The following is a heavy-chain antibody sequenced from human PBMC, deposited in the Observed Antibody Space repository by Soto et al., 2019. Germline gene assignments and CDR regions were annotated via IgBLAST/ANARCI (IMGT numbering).Heavy chain of an antibody. D-gene: IGHD4-17*01. CDR2: IYHSGST. J-gene: IGHJ3*02. CDR3: ATDYGGSSLGFPPKNAFDI. CDR1: GGSISNNNW. V-gene: IGHV4-4*02. Sequence: QVHLQESGPGLVKPSGTLSLTCAVSGGSISNNNWWSWVRQPPGKGLQWIGEIYHSGSTNYNPSLKSRVTLSVDTSKNQVSLKLNSVTAADSAVYYCATDYGGSSLGFPPKNAFDIWGQGTMVTVSS.